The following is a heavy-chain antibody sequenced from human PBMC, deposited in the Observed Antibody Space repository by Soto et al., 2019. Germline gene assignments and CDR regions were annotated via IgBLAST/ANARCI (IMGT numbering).Heavy chain of an antibody. CDR1: GGSFSGYY. CDR3: ARRSHGYCSSTSCYQTNWFDP. CDR2: INHSGST. D-gene: IGHD2-2*01. V-gene: IGHV4-34*01. J-gene: IGHJ5*02. Sequence: SETLSLTCAVYGGSFSGYYWSWIRQPPGKGLEWIGEINHSGSTNYNPSLKSRVTISVDTSKNQFSLKLSSVTAADTAVYYCARRSHGYCSSTSCYQTNWFDPWGQGTLVT.